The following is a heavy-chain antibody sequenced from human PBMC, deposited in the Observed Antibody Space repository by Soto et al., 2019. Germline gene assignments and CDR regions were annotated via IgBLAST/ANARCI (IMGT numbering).Heavy chain of an antibody. CDR2: IYYSGST. Sequence: SSETLSLTYTVSGGSISSYYWGWIRQPPGKGLEWIGYIYYSGSTNYNPSLKSRVTISVDTSKDQFSLKLSSVTAADTAVSYCASLDDSSGYYHDAFDIWGQGTMVTVSS. CDR1: GGSISSYY. J-gene: IGHJ3*02. CDR3: ASLDDSSGYYHDAFDI. V-gene: IGHV4-59*01. D-gene: IGHD3-22*01.